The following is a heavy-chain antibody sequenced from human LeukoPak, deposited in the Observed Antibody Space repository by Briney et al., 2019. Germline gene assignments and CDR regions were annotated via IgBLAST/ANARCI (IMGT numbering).Heavy chain of an antibody. J-gene: IGHJ6*03. CDR3: ARDSPIRFSEWLPLGLPHYYYYMDG. D-gene: IGHD3-3*01. CDR2: IIPIFGTA. Sequence: SVKVSCKASGGTLSSYAISWVRQAPGQGLEWMGGIIPIFGTANYAQKFQGRVTITTDESTSTPYMELSSLRSEDTAVYYCARDSPIRFSEWLPLGLPHYYYYMDGWGKASTVTVSS. CDR1: GGTLSSYA. V-gene: IGHV1-69*05.